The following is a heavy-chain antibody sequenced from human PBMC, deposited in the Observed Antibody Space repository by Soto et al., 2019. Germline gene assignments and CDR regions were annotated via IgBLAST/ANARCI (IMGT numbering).Heavy chain of an antibody. Sequence: QVQLVQSGAEVQKPGSSVKVSCKASGGTFSSYAISWVRQAPGQGLEWMGGIIPIFGTANYAQKFQGRVTITGHQSQSPAYMELRSVRSEDTAVYYCARDSACGGDCSWGQGTMVTVSS. CDR2: IIPIFGTA. CDR1: GGTFSSYA. D-gene: IGHD2-21*02. J-gene: IGHJ3*01. V-gene: IGHV1-69*01. CDR3: ARDSACGGDCS.